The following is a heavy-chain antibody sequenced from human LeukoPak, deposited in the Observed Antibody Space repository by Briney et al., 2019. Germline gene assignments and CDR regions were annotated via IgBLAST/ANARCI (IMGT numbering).Heavy chain of an antibody. CDR1: GYTFTGYY. CDR2: INPNSGGT. Sequence: ASVKASCKASGYTFTGYYMHWVRQAPGQGLEWMGWINPNSGGTNYAQKFQGRVTMTRDTSISTAYMELSRLRSDDTAVYNCARPYLRRRLYFDYWGQGTLVTVSS. J-gene: IGHJ4*02. V-gene: IGHV1-2*02. CDR3: ARPYLRRRLYFDY. D-gene: IGHD3-16*01.